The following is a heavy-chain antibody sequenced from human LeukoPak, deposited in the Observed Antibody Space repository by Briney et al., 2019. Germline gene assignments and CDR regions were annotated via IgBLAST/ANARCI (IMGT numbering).Heavy chain of an antibody. Sequence: SETLSLTCAVYGGSFSGYYWSWIRQPPGKGLEWIGEINHSGSTNHNPSLKSRVTISVDTSKNQFSLKLSSVTAADTAVYYCARGLAATQNMFDPWGQGTLVTVSS. J-gene: IGHJ5*02. V-gene: IGHV4-34*01. CDR2: INHSGST. D-gene: IGHD6-13*01. CDR1: GGSFSGYY. CDR3: ARGLAATQNMFDP.